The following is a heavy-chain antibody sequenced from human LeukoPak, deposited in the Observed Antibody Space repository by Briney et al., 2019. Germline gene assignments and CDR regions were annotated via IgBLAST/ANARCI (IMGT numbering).Heavy chain of an antibody. CDR2: IWYDGSNK. Sequence: GGSLRLSCAASGFTFSSYGMHWVRQAPGKGLEWVAVIWYDGSNKYYADSVKGRFTISRDNSKNTLYLQMNSLRVEDTAVYYCARGPLVGTRGNPFDYWGQGTLVTVSS. CDR3: ARGPLVGTRGNPFDY. J-gene: IGHJ4*02. V-gene: IGHV3-33*01. D-gene: IGHD1-1*01. CDR1: GFTFSSYG.